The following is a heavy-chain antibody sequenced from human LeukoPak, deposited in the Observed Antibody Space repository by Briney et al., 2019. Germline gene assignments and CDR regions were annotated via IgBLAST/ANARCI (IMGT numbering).Heavy chain of an antibody. CDR2: IWYGGSNK. J-gene: IGHJ4*02. V-gene: IGHV3-33*01. CDR3: ARDPGRTDFDY. D-gene: IGHD4-17*01. CDR1: GFTFSSYG. Sequence: PGGSLRLSCAASGFTFSSYGMHWVRQAPGKGLEWVAVIWYGGSNKYYADSVKGRFTISRDNSKNTLYLQMNSLRAEDTAVYYCARDPGRTDFDYWGQGTLVTVSS.